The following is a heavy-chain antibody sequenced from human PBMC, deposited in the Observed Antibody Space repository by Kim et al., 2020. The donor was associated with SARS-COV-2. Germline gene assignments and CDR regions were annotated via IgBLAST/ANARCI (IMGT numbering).Heavy chain of an antibody. CDR3: ARGLLLWFGEARPNGGVFEY. CDR1: GFTFSSYS. D-gene: IGHD3-10*01. V-gene: IGHV3-21*01. J-gene: IGHJ4*02. Sequence: GGSLRLSCAASGFTFSSYSMNWVRQAPGKGLEWVSSISSSSSYIYYADSVKGRFTISRDNAKNSLYLQMNSLRAEDTAVYYCARGLLLWFGEARPNGGVFEYGGQGTLVTLSS. CDR2: ISSSSSYI.